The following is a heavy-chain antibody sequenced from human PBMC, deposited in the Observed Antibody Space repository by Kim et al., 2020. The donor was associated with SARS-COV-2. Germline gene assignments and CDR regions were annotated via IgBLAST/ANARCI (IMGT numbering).Heavy chain of an antibody. CDR2: FDPEDGET. D-gene: IGHD4-17*01. CDR3: ATQRYFFTNDYGVYNWYFDL. J-gene: IGHJ2*01. Sequence: ASVKVSCKVSGYTLTELSMHWVRQAPGKGLEWMGGFDPEDGETIYAQKFQGRVTMTEDTSTDTAYMELSSLRSEDTAVYYCATQRYFFTNDYGVYNWYFDLWGRGTLVTVSS. CDR1: GYTLTELS. V-gene: IGHV1-24*01.